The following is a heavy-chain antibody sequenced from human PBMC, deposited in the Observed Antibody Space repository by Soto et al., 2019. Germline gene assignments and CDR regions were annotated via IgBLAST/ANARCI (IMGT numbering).Heavy chain of an antibody. J-gene: IGHJ4*02. V-gene: IGHV2-5*01. D-gene: IGHD3-10*01. CDR1: GFSLSTSGVD. CDR2: IYWNDDK. CDR3: EHVEYYAPGGYFDY. Sequence: SGPTLVNPTQTLTLTCTFSGFSLSTSGVDVGWIRQPPGQALDRLALIYWNDDKRYSPSLKSRLTITKHTSKNQVVLTMTNIDPVDTATYYCEHVEYYAPGGYFDYWGQGTLVTVSS.